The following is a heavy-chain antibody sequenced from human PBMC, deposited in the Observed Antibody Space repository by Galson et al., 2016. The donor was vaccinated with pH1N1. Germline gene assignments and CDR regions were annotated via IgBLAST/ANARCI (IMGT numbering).Heavy chain of an antibody. Sequence: SLRLSCAASGFTFSDYWMSWVRQAPGKGLEWVAKINHDGSRKYYVDSMKGRCTISRDNAENSLSLQMNSLRVEDTALYYCATEDYYTSLYWGQGILVTVSS. CDR2: INHDGSRK. V-gene: IGHV3-7*01. CDR3: ATEDYYTSLY. CDR1: GFTFSDYW. J-gene: IGHJ4*02. D-gene: IGHD1-26*01.